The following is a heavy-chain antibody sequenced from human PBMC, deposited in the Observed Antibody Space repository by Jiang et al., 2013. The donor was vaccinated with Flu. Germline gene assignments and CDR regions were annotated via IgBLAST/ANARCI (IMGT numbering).Heavy chain of an antibody. CDR2: IWYDGSNK. V-gene: IGHV3-33*01. CDR1: GFTFSSYG. CDR3: ARERGYSSSPRWFDP. J-gene: IGHJ5*02. D-gene: IGHD6-6*01. Sequence: QLLESGGGVVQPGRSLRLSCAASGFTFSSYGMHWVRQAPGKGLEWVAVIWYDGSNKYYADSVKGRFTISRDNSKNTLYLQMNSLRAEDTAVYYCARERGYSSSPRWFDPWGQGTLVTVSS.